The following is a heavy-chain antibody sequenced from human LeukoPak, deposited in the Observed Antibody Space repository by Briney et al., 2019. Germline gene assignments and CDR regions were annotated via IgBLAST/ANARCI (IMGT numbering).Heavy chain of an antibody. CDR1: GGSISSSSYY. D-gene: IGHD6-19*01. CDR3: AREQLYSSGWYYVSGADYYYYYMDV. CDR2: IYYSGST. V-gene: IGHV4-39*07. J-gene: IGHJ6*03. Sequence: SETLSLTCTVSGGSISSSSYYWGWIRQPPGKGLEWIGNIYYSGSTYYNPSLKSRVTISVDTSKNQFSLKLSSVTAADTAVYYCAREQLYSSGWYYVSGADYYYYYMDVWGKGTTVTVSS.